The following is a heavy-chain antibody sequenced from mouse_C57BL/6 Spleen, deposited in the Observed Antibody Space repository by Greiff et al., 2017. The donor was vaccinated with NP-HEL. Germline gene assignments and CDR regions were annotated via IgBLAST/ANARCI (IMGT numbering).Heavy chain of an antibody. V-gene: IGHV14-4*01. Sequence: EVKLMESGAELVRPGASVKLSCTASGFNIKDDYMHWVKQRPEQGLEWIGWIDPENGDTEYASKFQGKATITADTSSNTAYLQLSSLTSEDTAVYYCTTGYLYYFDYWGQGTTLTVSS. CDR3: TTGYLYYFDY. CDR1: GFNIKDDY. J-gene: IGHJ2*01. CDR2: IDPENGDT.